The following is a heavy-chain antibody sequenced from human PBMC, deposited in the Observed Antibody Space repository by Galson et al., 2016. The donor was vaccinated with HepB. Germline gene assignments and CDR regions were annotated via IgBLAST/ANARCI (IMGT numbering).Heavy chain of an antibody. J-gene: IGHJ4*02. Sequence: SLRLSCAASGFTFNNAWMSWVRQAPGKGLEWVGRIKGNTDGGTTDYAAPVEGRFTISRDDSKSTLYLQINSLKTDDTAVYYCTTSASNSWSQLYYFDYWGQGTLVTVSS. D-gene: IGHD6-13*01. CDR1: GFTFNNAW. CDR3: TTSASNSWSQLYYFDY. CDR2: IKGNTDGGTT. V-gene: IGHV3-15*01.